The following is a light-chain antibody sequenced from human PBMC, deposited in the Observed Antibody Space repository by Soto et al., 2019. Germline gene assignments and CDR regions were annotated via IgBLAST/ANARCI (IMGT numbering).Light chain of an antibody. CDR3: LQYLTQTPYT. CDR2: LGS. CDR1: QSLLYSNGYNY. V-gene: IGKV2-28*01. Sequence: DIVMTQSPIFLPVTPGEPASISCRSSQSLLYSNGYNYVDWYLQRPGQSPQLLIYLGSDRATGVPERFSGSGSGTDFTLTISRVEAEDVAVYYCLQYLTQTPYTFGAGTKVDFQ. J-gene: IGKJ3*01.